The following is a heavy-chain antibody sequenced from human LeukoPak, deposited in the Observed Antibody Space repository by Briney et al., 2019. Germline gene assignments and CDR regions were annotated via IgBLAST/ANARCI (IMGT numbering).Heavy chain of an antibody. CDR2: ISAYNGNT. D-gene: IGHD3-3*01. CDR1: GYTFTSYG. V-gene: IGHV1-18*01. Sequence: ASVKVSCKASGYTFTSYGISWVRQAPGQGLEWMGWISAYNGNTNYAQKLQGRVTMTTDTSTSTAYMELRSLRSDDTAVYYGARVQYYDFWSGYLGGYWFDPWGQGTLVTVSS. J-gene: IGHJ5*02. CDR3: ARVQYYDFWSGYLGGYWFDP.